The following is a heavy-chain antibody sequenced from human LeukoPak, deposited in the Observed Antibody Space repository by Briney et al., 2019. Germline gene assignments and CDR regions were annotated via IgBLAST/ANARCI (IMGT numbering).Heavy chain of an antibody. CDR1: GFTFSSYW. CDR2: IKQDGSEK. V-gene: IGHV3-7*01. CDR3: AREGYYYDSSGYYSTYFDY. J-gene: IGHJ4*02. Sequence: GGSLRLSCAASGFTFSSYWMSWVRQAPGKGLEWVANIKQDGSEKCYVDSVKGRFTISRDNAKNSLYLQMNSLRAEDTAVYYCAREGYYYDSSGYYSTYFDYWGQGTLVTVSS. D-gene: IGHD3-22*01.